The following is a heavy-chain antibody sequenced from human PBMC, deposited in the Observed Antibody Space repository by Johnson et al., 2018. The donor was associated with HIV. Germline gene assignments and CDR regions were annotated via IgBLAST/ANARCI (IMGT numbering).Heavy chain of an antibody. CDR3: AKGCKQFLEWLSSGGHAFDI. J-gene: IGHJ3*02. D-gene: IGHD3-3*01. CDR1: GFTFSSYA. CDR2: ISYDGSNK. V-gene: IGHV3-30*04. Sequence: QVQLVESGGGVVQPGRSLRLSCAASGFTFSSYAMHWVRQAPGKGLEWVAVISYDGSNKYYADSVKGRFTISRDNSKNTLYLQMNSLRAEDTAVYYCAKGCKQFLEWLSSGGHAFDIWGQGTMVTVSS.